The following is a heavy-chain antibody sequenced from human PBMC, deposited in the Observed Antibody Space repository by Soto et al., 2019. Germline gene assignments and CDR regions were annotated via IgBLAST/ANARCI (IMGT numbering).Heavy chain of an antibody. J-gene: IGHJ3*01. CDR1: GGSFSGYY. CDR2: INHSGST. V-gene: IGHV4-34*01. D-gene: IGHD2-2*01. Sequence: SETLSLTCAVYGGSFSGYYWSWIRQPPGKGLEWIGEINHSGSTNYNPSLKSRVTISVDTSKNQFSLKLSSVTAADTAVYYCARDLSGSCTTTNCDDGFDVWGQGTMVTVSS. CDR3: ARDLSGSCTTTNCDDGFDV.